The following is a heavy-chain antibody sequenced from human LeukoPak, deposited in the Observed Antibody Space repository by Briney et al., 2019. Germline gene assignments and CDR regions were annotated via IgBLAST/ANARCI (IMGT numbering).Heavy chain of an antibody. D-gene: IGHD1-26*01. CDR3: AREMGSGSYSNDAFDI. J-gene: IGHJ3*02. V-gene: IGHV3-66*01. Sequence: ETLSLTCAVYGGSFSGYYWSWIRQPPGKGLEWVSVIYSGGSTYYADSVKGRFTISRDKNTLYLQMNSLRAEDTAVYYCAREMGSGSYSNDAFDIWGRGTMVTVSS. CDR2: IYSGGST. CDR1: GGSFSGYY.